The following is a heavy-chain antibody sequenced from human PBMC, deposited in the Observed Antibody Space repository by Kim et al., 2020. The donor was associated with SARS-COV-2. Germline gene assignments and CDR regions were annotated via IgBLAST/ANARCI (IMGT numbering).Heavy chain of an antibody. CDR3: AKDSAVAGTFDY. J-gene: IGHJ4*02. V-gene: IGHV3-9*01. Sequence: GYSDSVKGRFTISRDNAKNSLYLQMNSLRAEDTALYYCAKDSAVAGTFDYWGQGTLVTVSS. D-gene: IGHD6-19*01.